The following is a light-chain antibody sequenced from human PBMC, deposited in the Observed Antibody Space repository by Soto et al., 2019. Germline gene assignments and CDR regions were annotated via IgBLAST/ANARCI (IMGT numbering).Light chain of an antibody. Sequence: IVLTHYQGALSLSPGERATLSCRASQSVSNNYLAWYQQKPGQAPRLLIYDASNRATGIPARFSGSGSGTEFTLTICSLQPEDIAVYYCQPYVSSGTFGQVAKVDIK. CDR3: QPYVSSGT. CDR1: QSVSNNY. V-gene: IGKV3-20*01. CDR2: DAS. J-gene: IGKJ1*01.